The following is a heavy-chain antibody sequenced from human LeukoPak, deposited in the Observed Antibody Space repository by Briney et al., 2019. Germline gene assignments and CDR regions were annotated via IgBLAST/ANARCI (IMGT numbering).Heavy chain of an antibody. CDR2: ISSNGGST. CDR1: GFTFSSYA. J-gene: IGHJ4*02. Sequence: PGGSLRLSCAASGFTFSSYAMHWVRQAPGKGLEYVSAISSNGGSTYYANSVKGRFTISRDNSKNTLYLQMNSLRAEDTAVYYCAKQHVVPAATPAFDYWGQGTLVTVSS. D-gene: IGHD2-2*01. V-gene: IGHV3-64*01. CDR3: AKQHVVPAATPAFDY.